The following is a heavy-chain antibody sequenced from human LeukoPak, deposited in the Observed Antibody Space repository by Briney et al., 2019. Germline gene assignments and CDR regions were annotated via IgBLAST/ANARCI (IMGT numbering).Heavy chain of an antibody. D-gene: IGHD1-1*01. V-gene: IGHV3-48*04. CDR1: GFTFSSYN. J-gene: IGHJ4*02. CDR2: ISSSGRTI. CDR3: ARGRPDVDY. Sequence: GGSLRLSCAASGFTFSSYNMNWVRQAPRKGLEWVSYISSSGRTIYYTDSVKGRFTISRDNAKNSLYLQMNSLRAEDTAVYYCARGRPDVDYWGQGTLVTVSS.